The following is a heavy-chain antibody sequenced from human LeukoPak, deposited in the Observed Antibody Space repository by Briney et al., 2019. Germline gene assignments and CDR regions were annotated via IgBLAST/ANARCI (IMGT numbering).Heavy chain of an antibody. CDR2: ISYDGSNK. CDR3: ASLDGYNFY. V-gene: IGHV3-30*04. J-gene: IGHJ4*02. D-gene: IGHD5-24*01. Sequence: XRQAPXXGLEWVAVISYDGSNKYSADSVKGRFTISGDNSKNTLYLQMNSLRAEDTAVYYCASLDGYNFYWGQGTLVTVSS.